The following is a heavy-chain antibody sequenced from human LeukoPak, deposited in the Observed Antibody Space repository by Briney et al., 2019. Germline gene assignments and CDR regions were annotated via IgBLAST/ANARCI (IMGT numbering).Heavy chain of an antibody. CDR1: GGSISSSAYY. J-gene: IGHJ3*02. Sequence: PSETPSLTCTVSGGSISSSAYYWGWVRQPPGKELEWIGSIYYSGSTYYNPSLKSRVTTSVDMSKNQFSLKLTSVTAADTAVYYCAREAWWLVRGVFEIWGQGTMVTVSS. CDR3: AREAWWLVRGVFEI. D-gene: IGHD6-19*01. V-gene: IGHV4-39*07. CDR2: IYYSGST.